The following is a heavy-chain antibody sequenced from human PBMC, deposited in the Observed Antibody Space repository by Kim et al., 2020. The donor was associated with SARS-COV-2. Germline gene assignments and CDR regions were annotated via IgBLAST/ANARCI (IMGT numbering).Heavy chain of an antibody. V-gene: IGHV5-51*01. Sequence: GESLKISCKGSGYSFTNYWIGWVRQMPGKGLEWMGIIYPGDSDTRYSPSFQGQVTISADKSISTAYLQWSSLKASDTAMYYCARARGYYYYYMVVWGKGTTVTVSS. CDR2: IYPGDSDT. CDR3: ARARGYYYYYMVV. CDR1: GYSFTNYW. D-gene: IGHD3-10*01. J-gene: IGHJ6*03.